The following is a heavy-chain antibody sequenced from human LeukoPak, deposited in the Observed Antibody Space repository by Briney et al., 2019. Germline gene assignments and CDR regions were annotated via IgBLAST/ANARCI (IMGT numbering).Heavy chain of an antibody. V-gene: IGHV4-59*12. D-gene: IGHD6-13*01. CDR1: GGSISSYY. Sequence: SETLSLTCTVSGGSISSYYWSWIRQPPGKGLEWIGYIYYSGSTNYNPSLKSRVTISVDTSKNQFSLKLSSVTAADTAVYYCARVVAAAGRDAFDIWGQGTMVTVSS. CDR3: ARVVAAAGRDAFDI. J-gene: IGHJ3*02. CDR2: IYYSGST.